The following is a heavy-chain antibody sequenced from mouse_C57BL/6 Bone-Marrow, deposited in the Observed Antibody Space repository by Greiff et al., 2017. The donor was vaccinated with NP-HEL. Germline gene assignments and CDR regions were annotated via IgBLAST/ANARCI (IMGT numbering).Heavy chain of an antibody. CDR1: GFTFSSYG. V-gene: IGHV5-6*01. CDR2: ISSGGSYT. D-gene: IGHD1-1*01. Sequence: EVQLMESGGDLVKPGGSLKLSCAASGFTFSSYGMSWVRQTPDKRLEWVATISSGGSYTYYPDSVKGRFTISRDNAKNTLYLQMSSLKSEDTAMYYCARRYYGSFFAYWGQGTLVTVSA. J-gene: IGHJ3*01. CDR3: ARRYYGSFFAY.